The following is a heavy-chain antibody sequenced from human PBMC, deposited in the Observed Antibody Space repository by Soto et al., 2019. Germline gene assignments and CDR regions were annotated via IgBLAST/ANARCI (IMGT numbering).Heavy chain of an antibody. J-gene: IGHJ3*02. D-gene: IGHD3-16*01. CDR1: GFTFSSYS. CDR2: ISSSSSYI. V-gene: IGHV3-21*01. CDR3: VRDHLRQNAFDI. Sequence: PGGSLRLSCAASGFTFSSYSMNWVRQAPGKGLEWVSSISSSSSYIYYADSVKGRFTISRDNAKNSLYLQMNSLRAEDTAVYYCVRDHLRQNAFDIWGQGTMATVSS.